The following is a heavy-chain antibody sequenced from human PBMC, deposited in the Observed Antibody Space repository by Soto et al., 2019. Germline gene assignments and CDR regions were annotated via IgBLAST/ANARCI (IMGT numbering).Heavy chain of an antibody. CDR3: ARDCPGSSTTCYGNEWFDS. Sequence: GESLKISCKGSGYSFTSYWIGWVRQMPGKGLEWMGIIYPGDSDTRDSPSFQGQVTISADKSISTAYLQWSSLKASDTAVYYCARDCPGSSTTCYGNEWFDSWGQGTLVTVSS. D-gene: IGHD2-2*01. J-gene: IGHJ5*01. CDR2: IYPGDSDT. V-gene: IGHV5-51*01. CDR1: GYSFTSYW.